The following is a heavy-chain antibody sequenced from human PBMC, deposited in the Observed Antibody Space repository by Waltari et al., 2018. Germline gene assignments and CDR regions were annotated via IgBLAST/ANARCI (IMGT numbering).Heavy chain of an antibody. V-gene: IGHV3-30*01. Sequence: LVESGGGVVQPGGSLRLSCASSGFSFSLYGVDWVRQAPGTGLEWVAYISFDSLNKDYADSVEGRFTISRDNSDIMLHLQMNNLRKEDTAVYYCARDLYTYGPLEYYGGQGALVTV. J-gene: IGHJ4*02. D-gene: IGHD1-20*01. CDR1: GFSFSLYG. CDR2: ISFDSLNK. CDR3: ARDLYTYGPLEYY.